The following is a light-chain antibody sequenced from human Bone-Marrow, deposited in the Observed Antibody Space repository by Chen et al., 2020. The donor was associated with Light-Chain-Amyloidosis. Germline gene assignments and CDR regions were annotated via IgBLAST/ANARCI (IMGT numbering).Light chain of an antibody. V-gene: IGKV3-15*01. CDR1: PDVRTN. Sequence: EGVATQSPAPLSVSRGEAATPSCTTSPDVRTNLAWYQQKPGQAPRLLMFGFSIRATDTPSRFRGSGSGTEYTLTISSLRSEDDAVYNCQRYENWPPRFTFGPGTKVDI. CDR2: GFS. J-gene: IGKJ3*01. CDR3: QRYENWPPRFT.